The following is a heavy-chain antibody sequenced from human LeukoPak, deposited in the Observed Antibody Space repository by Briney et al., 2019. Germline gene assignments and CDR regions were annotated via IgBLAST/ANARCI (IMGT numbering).Heavy chain of an antibody. J-gene: IGHJ5*02. Sequence: SGGSLRLSCAASGFTFSSYGMHWVRQAPGKGLEWVAVIWYDGSNKYYADSVKGRFTISRDNSKNTLYLQMNSLRAEDTAVYYCARDRYIVLMVYEFDPWGQGTLVTVSS. D-gene: IGHD2-8*01. CDR3: ARDRYIVLMVYEFDP. CDR1: GFTFSSYG. CDR2: IWYDGSNK. V-gene: IGHV3-33*01.